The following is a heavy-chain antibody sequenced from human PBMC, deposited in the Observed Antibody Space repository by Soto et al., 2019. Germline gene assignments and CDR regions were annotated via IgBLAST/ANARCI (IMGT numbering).Heavy chain of an antibody. CDR1: GGSFSGYY. CDR2: INHSGST. J-gene: IGHJ4*01. CDR3: ARGRARLDY. V-gene: IGHV4-34*01. Sequence: SETLSLTCAVYGGSFSGYYWSWIRQPPGKGLEWIGEINHSGSTNYNPSLKSRVTISVDTSKNQFSLKLSSVTAADTAVYYCARGRARLDYWGQGTLVTVSS. D-gene: IGHD6-6*01.